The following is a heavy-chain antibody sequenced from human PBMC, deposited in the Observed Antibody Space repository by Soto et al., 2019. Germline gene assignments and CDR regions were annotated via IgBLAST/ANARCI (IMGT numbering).Heavy chain of an antibody. J-gene: IGHJ3*02. V-gene: IGHV4-31*03. D-gene: IGHD3-10*01. CDR1: GGSISSGGYY. Sequence: QVQLQESGPGLVKPSQTLSLTCTVSGGSISSGGYYWSWIRQHPGKGLEWIGYIYYSGSTYYNPYLKSRVTISVDTSKNQFSLKLSSVTAADTAVYYCARGLTYYYGSGSRKGAFDIWGQGTMVTVSS. CDR2: IYYSGST. CDR3: ARGLTYYYGSGSRKGAFDI.